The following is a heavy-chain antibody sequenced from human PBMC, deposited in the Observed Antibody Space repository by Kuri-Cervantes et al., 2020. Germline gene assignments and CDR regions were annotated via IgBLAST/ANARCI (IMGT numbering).Heavy chain of an antibody. CDR1: GFTFDDYA. CDR3: AKDISGYDFYYGMDV. CDR2: ISWNSGSI. J-gene: IGHJ6*02. V-gene: IGHV3-9*01. Sequence: LSLTCAASGFTFDDYAMHWVRQAPGKGLEWVSGISWNSGSIGYADSVKGRFTISRDNANNSLYLQMNSLRAEDTALYYCAKDISGYDFYYGMDVWGQGTTVTVSS. D-gene: IGHD5-12*01.